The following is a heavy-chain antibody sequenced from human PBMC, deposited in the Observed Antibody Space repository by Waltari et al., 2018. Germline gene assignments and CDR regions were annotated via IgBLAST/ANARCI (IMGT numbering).Heavy chain of an antibody. J-gene: IGHJ4*02. V-gene: IGHV1-2*04. CDR2: INPKSGGT. Sequence: QVQLVQSGAAVTKPGASVTVSCKPSGYTFTHSHIHWVRQAPGQGLEWMGWINPKSGGTYYAQTFQGWVTMTRDTSTSTVYIELSSLKSDDTAMYYCARRSCTGECYAPYVYWGQGSLVTVSS. D-gene: IGHD2-8*02. CDR3: ARRSCTGECYAPYVY. CDR1: GYTFTHSH.